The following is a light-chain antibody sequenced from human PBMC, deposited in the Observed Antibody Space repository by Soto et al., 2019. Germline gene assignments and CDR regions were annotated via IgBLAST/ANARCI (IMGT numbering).Light chain of an antibody. V-gene: IGLV2-14*01. CDR1: SGDVGAYNY. CDR3: RSYTSTSTRV. Sequence: QSALTQPASVSGSPGQSITISCTGTSGDVGAYNYVSWYQQHPGKAPKLMIYDVSNRPSGVSNRFSGSKSGNTASLPISGLQPEDEADYYCRSYTSTSTRVFGTGTKLTVL. CDR2: DVS. J-gene: IGLJ1*01.